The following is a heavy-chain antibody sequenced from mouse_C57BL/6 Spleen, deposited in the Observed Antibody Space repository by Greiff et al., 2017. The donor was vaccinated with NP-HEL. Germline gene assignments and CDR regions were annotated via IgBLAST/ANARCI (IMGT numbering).Heavy chain of an antibody. D-gene: IGHD1-1*01. V-gene: IGHV1-82*01. J-gene: IGHJ2*01. CDR2: IYPGDGDT. CDR3: ASSYEDY. CDR1: GYAFSSSW. Sequence: VKLQESGPELVKPGASVKISCKASGYAFSSSWMNWVKQRPGKGLEWIGRIYPGDGDTNYNGKFKGKATLTADKSSSTAYMQLSSLTSEDSAVYFCASSYEDYWGQGTTLTVSS.